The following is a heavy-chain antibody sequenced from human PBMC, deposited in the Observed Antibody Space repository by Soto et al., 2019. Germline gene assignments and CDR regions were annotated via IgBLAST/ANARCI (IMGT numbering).Heavy chain of an antibody. D-gene: IGHD5-12*01. J-gene: IGHJ3*02. Sequence: SVKVSCKASGGTFSSYAISWVRQAPGQGLEWMGGIIPIFGTANYAQKFQGRVTITADESTSTAYMELSSLRSEDTAVYYCARGPGVGYAIGGAFEIWDKGQWSPSPQ. V-gene: IGHV1-69*13. CDR3: ARGPGVGYAIGGAFEI. CDR2: IIPIFGTA. CDR1: GGTFSSYA.